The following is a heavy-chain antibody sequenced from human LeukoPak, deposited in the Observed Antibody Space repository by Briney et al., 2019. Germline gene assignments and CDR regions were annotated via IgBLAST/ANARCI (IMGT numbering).Heavy chain of an antibody. Sequence: GGSLRLSCAASGFTFSSYAMSWVRQAPGKGLEWVSAISGSGGSTYYADSVKGRFTISRDNSKNTLYLQMNSLRAEDTAVYCCANPAAGTSAHYYYGMDVWGKGTTVTVSS. CDR2: ISGSGGST. J-gene: IGHJ6*04. CDR1: GFTFSSYA. V-gene: IGHV3-23*01. D-gene: IGHD6-13*01. CDR3: ANPAAGTSAHYYYGMDV.